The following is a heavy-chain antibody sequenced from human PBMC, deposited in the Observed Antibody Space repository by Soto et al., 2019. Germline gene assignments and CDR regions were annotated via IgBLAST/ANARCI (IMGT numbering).Heavy chain of an antibody. J-gene: IGHJ6*03. CDR1: DGSISSSNLY. CDR3: ATGEYYYYMDV. V-gene: IGHV4-39*01. D-gene: IGHD3-16*01. Sequence: PSETLSLTCTVSDGSISSSNLYWGWIRQPPGRGLEWIGNIHYSGSTYYNPSLKSRVTISVDSSKNQFSLKLTSVTAADTAVYYCATGEYYYYMDVWGKGTTVTVSS. CDR2: IHYSGST.